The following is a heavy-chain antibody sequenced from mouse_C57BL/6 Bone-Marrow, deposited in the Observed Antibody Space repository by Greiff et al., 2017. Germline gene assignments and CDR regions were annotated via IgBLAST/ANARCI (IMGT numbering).Heavy chain of an antibody. CDR3: ARDTHYAMDY. CDR2: IYPGGGNT. V-gene: IGHV1-55*01. CDR1: GYTFTSYW. Sequence: QVQLQQPGAELVKPGASVKMSCKASGYTFTSYWITWVKQRPGQGLEWIGDIYPGGGNTNYNEKFKSKATLTVDTSSSTAYMQLSSLTSEDSAVXYCARDTHYAMDYWGQGTSVTVSS. J-gene: IGHJ4*01. D-gene: IGHD5-1-1*01.